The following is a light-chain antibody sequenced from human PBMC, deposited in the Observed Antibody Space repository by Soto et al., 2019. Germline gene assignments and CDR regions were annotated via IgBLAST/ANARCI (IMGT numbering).Light chain of an antibody. J-gene: IGKJ1*01. CDR1: QSIRRY. V-gene: IGKV1-39*01. Sequence: IHMTQSPSSLSASVRDRFTIACRACQSIRRYLHWYQHKPGKAPKLLISAASSVQSGVRSRFSGIGSGTEFTLTISSLQPEDLATYYCPQSYSAPGTFGQGTKV. CDR3: PQSYSAPGT. CDR2: AAS.